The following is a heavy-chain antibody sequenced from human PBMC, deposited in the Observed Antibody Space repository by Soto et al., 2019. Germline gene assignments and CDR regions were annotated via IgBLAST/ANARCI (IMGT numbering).Heavy chain of an antibody. V-gene: IGHV3-23*01. CDR1: GFICSSYD. Sequence: GGSLRLSCAVSGFICSSYDMSWVRQAPGKGLEWVSTILVGGSTHYEDSVKGRFTISRDTSKNTVYRQMNSLTAGDTAFYYCAKATATIGGAFEIYGQGTMVTVSS. D-gene: IGHD1-1*01. CDR3: AKATATIGGAFEI. J-gene: IGHJ3*02. CDR2: ILVGGST.